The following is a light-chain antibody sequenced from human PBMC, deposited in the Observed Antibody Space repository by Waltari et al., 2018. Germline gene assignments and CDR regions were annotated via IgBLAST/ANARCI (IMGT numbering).Light chain of an antibody. CDR2: EVS. CDR3: SSFAGYNTPFV. Sequence: QSALTQPPSASGSPGQSVTISCTGTSSDVGRYNYVSWYQHHPGEAPKLIISEVSKRPSGVPDRFSGSKSGNMASLTVSGLQPEDEADYYCSSFAGYNTPFVFGTGTKVTVL. J-gene: IGLJ1*01. CDR1: SSDVGRYNY. V-gene: IGLV2-8*01.